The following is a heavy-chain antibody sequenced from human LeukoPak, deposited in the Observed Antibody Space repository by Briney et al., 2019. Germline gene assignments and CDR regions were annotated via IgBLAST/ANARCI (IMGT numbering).Heavy chain of an antibody. CDR2: IKKDGSEK. V-gene: IGHV3-7*03. CDR1: GFTFSTYW. Sequence: HPGGSLRLSCAASGFTFSTYWMSWVRQAPGKGLEWVANIKKDGSEKYYMDSVKGRFTISGDNAENSLYLQMNSLRAEDTAVYYCAREGVHCSGRSCLKAYWGQGTQVTVSS. CDR3: AREGVHCSGRSCLKAY. D-gene: IGHD2-15*01. J-gene: IGHJ4*02.